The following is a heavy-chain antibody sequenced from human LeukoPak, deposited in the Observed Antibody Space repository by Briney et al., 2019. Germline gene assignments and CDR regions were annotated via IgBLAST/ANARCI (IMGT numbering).Heavy chain of an antibody. Sequence: ASVKVSCKASGYTFTGYYMHWVRQAPGQGLEWMGWINPNTGGTKYAQKFQGRVTMTRDTSISTAYMELRRLRSDDTAVYYCARDSSWYNWFDPWGQETLVTVSS. J-gene: IGHJ5*02. CDR2: INPNTGGT. CDR1: GYTFTGYY. CDR3: ARDSSWYNWFDP. V-gene: IGHV1-2*02. D-gene: IGHD6-13*01.